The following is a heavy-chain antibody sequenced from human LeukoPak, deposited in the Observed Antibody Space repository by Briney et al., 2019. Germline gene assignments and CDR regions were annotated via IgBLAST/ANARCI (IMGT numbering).Heavy chain of an antibody. CDR1: GFTFSSYA. V-gene: IGHV3-23*01. J-gene: IGHJ4*02. CDR2: ISGSGGST. CDR3: AKGTSHFGGSYYDY. D-gene: IGHD2-21*01. Sequence: GGSLRLSCAASGFTFSSYAMSWVRQAPGKGLEWVAAISGSGGSTYYADSVKGRFTISRDNAKNSLYLQMNSLRAEDTALYYCAKGTSHFGGSYYDYWGQGTLVTVSS.